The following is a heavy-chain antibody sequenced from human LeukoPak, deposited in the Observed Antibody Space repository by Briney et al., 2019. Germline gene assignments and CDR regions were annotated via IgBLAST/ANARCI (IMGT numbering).Heavy chain of an antibody. CDR1: GFTFDDYA. Sequence: GGSLRLSCAVSGFTFDDYAMHWVRQAPGKGLEWVSGISWNSGSIGYADSVKGRFTISRDNAKNSLYLQMNSLRAEDMALYYCAKGGNGYCSGGSCYSYFDYWGQGTLVTVSS. D-gene: IGHD2-15*01. J-gene: IGHJ4*02. V-gene: IGHV3-9*03. CDR3: AKGGNGYCSGGSCYSYFDY. CDR2: ISWNSGSI.